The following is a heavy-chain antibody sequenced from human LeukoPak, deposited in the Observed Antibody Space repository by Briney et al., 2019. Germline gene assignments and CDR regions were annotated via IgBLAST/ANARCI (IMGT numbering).Heavy chain of an antibody. Sequence: ASVKVSCKASGYTFTSYDINWVRQATGQGLEWMGWISAYNGNTNYAQKLQGRDTMTTDTSTSTAYMELRSLRSDDTAVYYCARDLWFGELSPYDYWGQGTLVTVSS. CDR2: ISAYNGNT. D-gene: IGHD3-10*01. J-gene: IGHJ4*02. V-gene: IGHV1-18*01. CDR1: GYTFTSYD. CDR3: ARDLWFGELSPYDY.